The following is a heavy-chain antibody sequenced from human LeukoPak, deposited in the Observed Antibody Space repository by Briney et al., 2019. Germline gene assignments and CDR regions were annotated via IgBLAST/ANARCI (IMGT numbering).Heavy chain of an antibody. CDR2: IIPIFGTA. CDR1: GGTFSSYA. D-gene: IGHD4-17*01. J-gene: IGHJ4*02. CDR3: ARYDYGDHTIPN. V-gene: IGHV1-69*06. Sequence: GASVTVSCKASGGTFSSYAISWVRQAPGQGLEWMGGIIPIFGTANYAQKFQGRVTITADKSTSTAYMELSSLRSEDTAVYYCARYDYGDHTIPNWGQGTLVTVSS.